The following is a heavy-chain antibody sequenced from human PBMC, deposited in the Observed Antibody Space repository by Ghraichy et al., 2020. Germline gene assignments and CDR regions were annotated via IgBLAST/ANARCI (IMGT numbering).Heavy chain of an antibody. CDR2: FDPEDGET. CDR1: GYTLTELS. J-gene: IGHJ2*01. D-gene: IGHD2-2*01. CDR3: ATVGGGVVVPAANRNWYFDL. Sequence: ASVKVSCKVSGYTLTELSMHWVRQAPGKGLEWMGGFDPEDGETIYAQKFQGRVTMTEDTSTDTAYMELSSLRSEDTAVYYCATVGGGVVVPAANRNWYFDLWGRGTLVTVSS. V-gene: IGHV1-24*01.